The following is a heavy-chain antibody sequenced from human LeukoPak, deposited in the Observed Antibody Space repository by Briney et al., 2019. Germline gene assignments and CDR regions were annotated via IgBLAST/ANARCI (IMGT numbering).Heavy chain of an antibody. CDR3: ARGLGRGIQPVDY. V-gene: IGHV4-39*07. J-gene: IGHJ4*02. CDR1: GGSISSSSYY. D-gene: IGHD5-18*01. Sequence: PSETLSLTCTVSGGSISSSSYYWGWIRQPPGKGLEWIGSIYYSGSTYYNPSLKSRVTISVDTSKNQFSLKLSSVTAADTAVYYCARGLGRGIQPVDYWGQGTLVTVSS. CDR2: IYYSGST.